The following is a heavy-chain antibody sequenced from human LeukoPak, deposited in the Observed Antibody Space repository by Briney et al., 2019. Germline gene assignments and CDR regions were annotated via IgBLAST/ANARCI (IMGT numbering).Heavy chain of an antibody. CDR2: IYSGGST. CDR3: ARATYYDYVWGSYLDY. V-gene: IGHV3-66*02. J-gene: IGHJ4*02. Sequence: PGGSLRLSCAASGITFNAIHWVRQAPGKGLEWVSVIYSGGSTYYADSVKGRFTISRDNSKNTLYLQMNSLRAEDTAVYYCARATYYDYVWGSYLDYWGQGTLVTVSS. D-gene: IGHD3-16*02. CDR1: GITFNAIH.